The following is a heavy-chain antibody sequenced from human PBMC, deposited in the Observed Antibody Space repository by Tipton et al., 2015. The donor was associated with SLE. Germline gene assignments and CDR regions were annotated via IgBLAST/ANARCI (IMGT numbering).Heavy chain of an antibody. D-gene: IGHD1-1*01. CDR2: INHSGST. CDR3: ATWRRPYYYYGMDV. V-gene: IGHV4-34*01. Sequence: TLSLTCAVYGGSFSGYYWSWIRQPPGKGLEWIGGINHSGSTNYNPSLKSRVTISVDTSKNQFSLKLSSVTAADTAVYYCATWRRPYYYYGMDVWGQGTTVTVSS. CDR1: GGSFSGYY. J-gene: IGHJ6*02.